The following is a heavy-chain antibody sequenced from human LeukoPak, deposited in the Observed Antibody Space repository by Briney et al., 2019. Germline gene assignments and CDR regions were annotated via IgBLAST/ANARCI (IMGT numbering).Heavy chain of an antibody. CDR2: ISSSSIYT. Sequence: GGSLRLSCAASGFTFSRCSMNWVRQAPGKGLEWVSYISSSSIYTNYADSVKGRFTISRDNAKNSLYPQMNSLRAEDTAVYYCARDREYYFDYWGQGTLVTVSS. CDR1: GFTFSRCS. CDR3: ARDREYYFDY. V-gene: IGHV3-21*05. J-gene: IGHJ4*02.